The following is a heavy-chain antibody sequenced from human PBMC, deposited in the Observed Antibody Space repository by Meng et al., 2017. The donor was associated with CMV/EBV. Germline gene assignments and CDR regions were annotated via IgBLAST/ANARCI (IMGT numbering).Heavy chain of an antibody. D-gene: IGHD3-3*01. CDR1: GFTFSSYE. CDR3: ARTRITIFGVVIIARYGRDV. V-gene: IGHV3-48*03. J-gene: IGHJ6*02. CDR2: ISSSGSTI. Sequence: GESLKISCAASGFTFSSYEMNWVRQAPGKGLEWVSYISSSGSTIYYADSVKGRFTISRDNAKNSLYLQMNSLRAEDTAVYYCARTRITIFGVVIIARYGRDVWGQGTTVTVSS.